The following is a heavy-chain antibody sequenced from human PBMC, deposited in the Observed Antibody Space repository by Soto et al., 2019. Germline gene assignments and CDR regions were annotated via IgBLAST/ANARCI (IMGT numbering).Heavy chain of an antibody. CDR3: VRDQRNYAGPPVDY. V-gene: IGHV1-2*02. J-gene: IGHJ4*02. Sequence: ASVKVSCKASRFTFTGYYIHWVRQVPGQGLEWMGWTKSNGDDTKYAQKFQDRVTMTRDTSMNTVYMEVSRLRSDDMAVYYCVRDQRNYAGPPVDYWGQGTLVTVSS. CDR1: RFTFTGYY. CDR2: TKSNGDDT. D-gene: IGHD3-16*01.